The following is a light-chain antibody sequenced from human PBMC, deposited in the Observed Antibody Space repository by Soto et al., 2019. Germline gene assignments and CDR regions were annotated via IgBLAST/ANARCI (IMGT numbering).Light chain of an antibody. Sequence: EIVLTQSPGTLSLSPGERATLSCRASQSVSSSYLAWYQQKPGQAPRLLIYGASSRATGLPDRFSGSGSGTYFTLTSSILEAEDFAVYYCQQYGSSPLTFGQGTKVEIK. J-gene: IGKJ1*01. CDR2: GAS. CDR1: QSVSSSY. V-gene: IGKV3-20*01. CDR3: QQYGSSPLT.